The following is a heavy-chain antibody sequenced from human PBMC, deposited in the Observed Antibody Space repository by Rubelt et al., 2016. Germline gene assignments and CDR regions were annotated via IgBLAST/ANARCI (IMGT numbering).Heavy chain of an antibody. CDR1: GGSISSGGYY. J-gene: IGHJ4*02. CDR3: ARQSALAAAGYYFDY. D-gene: IGHD6-13*01. CDR2: IYYSGST. Sequence: QVQLQESGPGLVKPSQTLSLTCTVSGGSISSGGYYWSWIRQHPGKGLEWIGYIYYSGSTYYNPSLKGRVTISVDTSKNHVSLKLSSVTAADTAVYYCARQSALAAAGYYFDYWGQGTLVTVSS. V-gene: IGHV4-31*03.